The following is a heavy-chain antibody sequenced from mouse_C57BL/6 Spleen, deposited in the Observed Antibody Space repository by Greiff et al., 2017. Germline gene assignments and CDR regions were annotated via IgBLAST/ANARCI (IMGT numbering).Heavy chain of an antibody. V-gene: IGHV1-55*01. CDR3: ARWDDAMGY. Sequence: QVQLQQPWAGLLKPGASVSISCKPSGYTFTSYWITGESQRPGRGLEWFGDIYPGSGSTNYNEKFKSKATLTVDTSSGPAYMQLSSLTPEDSAVYDCARWDDAMGYWGQGTSVTVSS. J-gene: IGHJ4*01. CDR2: IYPGSGST. CDR1: GYTFTSYW. D-gene: IGHD4-1*01.